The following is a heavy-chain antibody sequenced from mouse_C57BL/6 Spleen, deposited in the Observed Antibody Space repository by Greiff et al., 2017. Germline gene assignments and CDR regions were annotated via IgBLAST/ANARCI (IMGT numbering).Heavy chain of an antibody. CDR1: GYTFTSYW. D-gene: IGHD4-1*01. V-gene: IGHV1-55*01. CDR3: ARPTGTRAMDD. Sequence: QVQLQQPGAELVKPGASVKMSCKASGYTFTSYWITWVKQRPGQGLAWIGDIYPGSGSTNYNEKFKSKATLTVDTSSSTAYMQLSSLTSEDSAVYYCARPTGTRAMDDWGQGTSVTVAS. CDR2: IYPGSGST. J-gene: IGHJ4*01.